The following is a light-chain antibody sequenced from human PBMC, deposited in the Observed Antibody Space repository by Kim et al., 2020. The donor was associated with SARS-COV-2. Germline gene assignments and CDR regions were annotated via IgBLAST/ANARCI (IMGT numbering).Light chain of an antibody. J-gene: IGLJ3*02. V-gene: IGLV2-14*01. Sequence: QSALTQPPSVSGSPGQWVTISCTGSSTDIGGYNYVSWYQQHPGTAPKLIIYDNSNRPSGVPNRFSGSKSGNTASLTISGLQAEDEADYYCRSYDSSSSFWVFGGGTQLTVL. CDR3: RSYDSSSSFWV. CDR1: STDIGGYNY. CDR2: DNS.